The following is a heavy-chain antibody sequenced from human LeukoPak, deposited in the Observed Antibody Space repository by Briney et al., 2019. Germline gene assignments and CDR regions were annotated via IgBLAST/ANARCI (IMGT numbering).Heavy chain of an antibody. CDR3: AKDASIFGVVVGRFDY. Sequence: GGSLRLSCAASGFTFSSYAMSWVRQAPGKGLEWVSAISGSGGSTYYADSVKGRFTISRDNSKNKLYLQMNSLRAEDTAVYYCAKDASIFGVVVGRFDYWGQGTLVTVSS. J-gene: IGHJ4*02. D-gene: IGHD3-3*01. V-gene: IGHV3-23*01. CDR1: GFTFSSYA. CDR2: ISGSGGST.